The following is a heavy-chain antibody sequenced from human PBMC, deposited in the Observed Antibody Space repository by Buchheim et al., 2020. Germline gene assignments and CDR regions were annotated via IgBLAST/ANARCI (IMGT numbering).Heavy chain of an antibody. CDR3: AKYSSLWYLPYYFDY. D-gene: IGHD6-13*01. J-gene: IGHJ4*02. CDR2: ISGSSGTT. CDR1: GFTFSNYA. V-gene: IGHV3-23*01. Sequence: EVQLLESGGGLVQPGGSLRLSCATSGFTFSNYAMSWVRQAPGKGLEWVSTISGSSGTTYYVASVTGRFTISRDNSKNALYLQLNSLRAEDTAIYYCAKYSSLWYLPYYFDYWGQGTL.